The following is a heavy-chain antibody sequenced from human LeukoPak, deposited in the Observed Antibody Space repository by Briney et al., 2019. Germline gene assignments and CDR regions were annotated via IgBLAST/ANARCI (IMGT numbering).Heavy chain of an antibody. J-gene: IGHJ6*02. D-gene: IGHD6-13*01. CDR2: ISAYNGNT. CDR1: GYTFTSYG. V-gene: IGHV1-18*01. CDR3: ARDVGSSWPKRLYYYYGMDV. Sequence: ASVKVSCKASGYTFTSYGISWVRQAPGQGLEWMGWISAYNGNTNYAQKLQGRVTMTTDTSTSTAYMELRSLRSDDTAVYYCARDVGSSWPKRLYYYYGMDVWGQGTTVTVSS.